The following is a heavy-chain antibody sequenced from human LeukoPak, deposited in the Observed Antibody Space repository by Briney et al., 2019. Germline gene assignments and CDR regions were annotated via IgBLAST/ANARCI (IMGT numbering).Heavy chain of an antibody. V-gene: IGHV3-30*04. CDR1: GFTFSSYA. Sequence: GGSLRLSRAASGFTFSSYAMHWVRQAPGKGLEWVAVISYDGSNKYYADSVKGRFTISRDNSKNALYLQMNSLRAEDTAVYYCAREPEQQLGLDYWGQGTLVTVSS. D-gene: IGHD6-13*01. CDR2: ISYDGSNK. CDR3: AREPEQQLGLDY. J-gene: IGHJ4*02.